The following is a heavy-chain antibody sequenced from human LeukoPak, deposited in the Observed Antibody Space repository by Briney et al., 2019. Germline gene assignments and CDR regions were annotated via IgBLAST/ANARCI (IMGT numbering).Heavy chain of an antibody. CDR3: AQTGYDFWSGYVDV. CDR1: GGSISSYY. Sequence: SETLSLTCTVSGGSISSYYWSWIRQPPGKGLEWIGYIYYSGSTNYNPSLKSRVTISVDTSKNQFSLKLSSVTAADTAVYYCAQTGYDFWSGYVDVWGQGTTVTVSS. V-gene: IGHV4-59*08. D-gene: IGHD3-3*01. CDR2: IYYSGST. J-gene: IGHJ6*02.